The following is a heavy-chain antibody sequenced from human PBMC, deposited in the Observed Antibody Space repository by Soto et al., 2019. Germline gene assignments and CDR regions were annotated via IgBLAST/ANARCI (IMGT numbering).Heavy chain of an antibody. V-gene: IGHV4-59*01. CDR1: GGSISSYY. J-gene: IGHJ6*02. CDR3: AREPIIRQARYYYYGMDV. Sequence: PSETLSLTCTVSGGSISSYYWSWIRQPPGKGLEWIGYIYYSGSTNYNPSLKSRVTISVDTSKNQFSLKLSSVTAADTAVYYCAREPIIRQARYYYYGMDVWGQGTKVTVSS. CDR2: IYYSGST.